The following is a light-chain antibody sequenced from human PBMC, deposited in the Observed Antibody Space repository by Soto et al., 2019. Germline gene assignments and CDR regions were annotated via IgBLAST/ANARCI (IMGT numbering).Light chain of an antibody. CDR2: GAS. Sequence: IVLTQSPATLSLSPGETATLSCRASQSVSSSYLAWYQQKPGQAPRLLIYGASSRATGIPDRFSGSGSGTDFTLTISRLEPEDFAVYYCQQYGSSPVTFGGGTKV. CDR3: QQYGSSPVT. J-gene: IGKJ4*01. V-gene: IGKV3-20*01. CDR1: QSVSSSY.